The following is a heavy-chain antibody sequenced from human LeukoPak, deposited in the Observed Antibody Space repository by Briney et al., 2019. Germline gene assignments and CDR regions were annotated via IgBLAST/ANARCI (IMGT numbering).Heavy chain of an antibody. CDR2: ISGSGGST. CDR1: GFTFSSYA. V-gene: IGHV3-23*01. J-gene: IGHJ3*02. Sequence: GGSLRLSCAASGFTFSSYAMSWVRQAPGKGLEWVSAISGSGGSTYYADSVKGRFTISRDNSKNTLYLQKNSLRAEDTAVYYCAKSSGWYEDAFDIWGQGTMVTVSS. CDR3: AKSSGWYEDAFDI. D-gene: IGHD6-19*01.